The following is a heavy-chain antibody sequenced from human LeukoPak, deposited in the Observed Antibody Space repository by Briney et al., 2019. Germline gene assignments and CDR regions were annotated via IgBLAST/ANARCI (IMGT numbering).Heavy chain of an antibody. J-gene: IGHJ4*02. Sequence: GGSLRLSCAASGFTISSYAMNWVRQAPGKGLEWVSTISGSGGSTNYADSVKGRFTISRDNSKNTLFLQMNSLRAEDTAVYYCARGSIAVAGASDYWGQGTLVTVSS. D-gene: IGHD6-19*01. CDR3: ARGSIAVAGASDY. CDR1: GFTISSYA. CDR2: ISGSGGST. V-gene: IGHV3-23*01.